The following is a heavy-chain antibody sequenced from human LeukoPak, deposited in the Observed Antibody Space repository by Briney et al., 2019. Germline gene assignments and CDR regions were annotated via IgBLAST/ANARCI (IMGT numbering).Heavy chain of an antibody. V-gene: IGHV4-59*01. CDR3: ARVGPLSADI. Sequence: SETLSLTCTVSGGFISSYYWSWIRQPSGKGLEWIGYIYYSGSANYNPSLKSRVTISVDTSKNQFSLKLSSVTAADTAVYYCARVGPLSADIWGQGTMVTVSS. CDR1: GGFISSYY. J-gene: IGHJ3*02. CDR2: IYYSGSA.